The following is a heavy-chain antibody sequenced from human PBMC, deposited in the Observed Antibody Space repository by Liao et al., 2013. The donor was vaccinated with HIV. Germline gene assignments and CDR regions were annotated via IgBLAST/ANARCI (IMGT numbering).Heavy chain of an antibody. Sequence: QVQLQESGPGLVKPSETLSLTCTVSGGSISSYYWSWIRQPAGKGLEWIGRIYTSGSTNYNPSLKSRVTMSVDTSKNQFSLKLSSVTAADTAVYFCARVRLAVPGVDAFDIWGQGKMVTVSS. D-gene: IGHD6-19*01. CDR3: ARVRLAVPGVDAFDI. J-gene: IGHJ3*02. V-gene: IGHV4-4*07. CDR1: GGSISSYY. CDR2: IYTSGST.